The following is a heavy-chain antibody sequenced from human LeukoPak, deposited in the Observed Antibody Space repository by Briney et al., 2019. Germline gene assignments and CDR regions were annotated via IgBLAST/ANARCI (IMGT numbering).Heavy chain of an antibody. V-gene: IGHV1-18*01. CDR3: ARGDVVVVAAIRPYYYSMDV. CDR2: ISAYNGNT. J-gene: IGHJ6*02. D-gene: IGHD2-15*01. CDR1: GYTFTSYG. Sequence: GASVKVSCKASGYTFTSYGISWVRQAPGQGLEWMGWISAYNGNTNYAQKLQGRVTMTTDTSTSTAYMELRSLRSDDTAVYYCARGDVVVVAAIRPYYYSMDVWGQGTTVTVSS.